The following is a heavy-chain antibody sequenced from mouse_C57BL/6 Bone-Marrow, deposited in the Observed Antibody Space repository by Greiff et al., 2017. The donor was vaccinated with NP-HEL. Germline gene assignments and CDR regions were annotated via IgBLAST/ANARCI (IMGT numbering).Heavy chain of an antibody. J-gene: IGHJ1*03. CDR3: ACLLLRLEGYFDV. CDR2: IYPGDGDT. Sequence: VQLQQSGAELVKPGASVKISCKASGYAFSSYWMNWVKQRPGKGLEWIGQIYPGDGDTNYNGKFKGKATLTADKSSSTAYMQLSSLTSEDSAVYFCACLLLRLEGYFDVWGTGTTVTVSS. CDR1: GYAFSSYW. V-gene: IGHV1-80*01. D-gene: IGHD1-2*01.